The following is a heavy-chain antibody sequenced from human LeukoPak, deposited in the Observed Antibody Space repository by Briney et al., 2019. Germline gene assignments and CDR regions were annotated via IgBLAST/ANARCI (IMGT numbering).Heavy chain of an antibody. CDR1: GGSISSSDSY. D-gene: IGHD1-14*01. CDR3: ARQPGDYVDF. V-gene: IGHV4-39*01. J-gene: IGHJ4*02. Sequence: PSETLSLTCIVSSGGSISSSDSYWAWIRQPPGKRPEWIGSIYYSGSTSYNPSLKSRVTISVATSKNQFSLKLSFVTAADTAVYYCARQPGDYVDFWGQGTLVTVSS. CDR2: IYYSGST.